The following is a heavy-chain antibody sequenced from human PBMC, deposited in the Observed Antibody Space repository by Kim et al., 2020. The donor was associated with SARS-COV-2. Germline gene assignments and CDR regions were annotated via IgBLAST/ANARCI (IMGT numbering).Heavy chain of an antibody. D-gene: IGHD2-2*01. J-gene: IGHJ6*02. Sequence: ASVKVSCKASGYTFTGYYMHWVRQAPGQGLEWMGWINPNSGGTNYAQKFQGRVTMTRDTSISTAYMELSRLRSDDTAVYYCARGGLVVVPAAAYYYYYYGMDVWGQGTTVTVSS. V-gene: IGHV1-2*02. CDR3: ARGGLVVVPAAAYYYYYYGMDV. CDR1: GYTFTGYY. CDR2: INPNSGGT.